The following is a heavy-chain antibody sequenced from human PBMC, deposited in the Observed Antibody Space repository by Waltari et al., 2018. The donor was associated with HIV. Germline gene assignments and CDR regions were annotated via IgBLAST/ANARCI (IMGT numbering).Heavy chain of an antibody. CDR3: LNGSSKLPFDS. Sequence: EVQLVESGGGLVQPGGSLRLSGAASGRLFSNYAMHWVRQVPGRVLESVSSITSSGGTTYYADSVKGRFTISRDNSNNTLFLQMRSLRTEDTGIYYCLNGSSKLPFDSWGHGTLVTVSS. CDR1: GRLFSNYA. D-gene: IGHD1-1*01. J-gene: IGHJ4*01. CDR2: ITSSGGTT. V-gene: IGHV3-64D*08.